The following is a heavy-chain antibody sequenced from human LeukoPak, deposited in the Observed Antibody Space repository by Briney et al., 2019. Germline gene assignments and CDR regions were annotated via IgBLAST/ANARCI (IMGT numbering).Heavy chain of an antibody. D-gene: IGHD3-10*01. CDR2: IYYSGGT. CDR3: GRHLYGSGSSRGFDY. Sequence: PSETLSLTCTVSGGSISSYYWSWIRQAPGKGLEWIGFIYYSGGTNHNPSLKSRVTISVVTSKNQFSLKLSSVTAADTAVYYCGRHLYGSGSSRGFDYWGQGTLVTVSS. CDR1: GGSISSYY. J-gene: IGHJ4*02. V-gene: IGHV4-59*08.